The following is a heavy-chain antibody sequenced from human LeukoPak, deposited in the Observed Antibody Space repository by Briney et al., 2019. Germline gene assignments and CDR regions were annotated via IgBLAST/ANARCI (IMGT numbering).Heavy chain of an antibody. CDR2: VDYSGST. D-gene: IGHD6-19*01. V-gene: IGHV4-39*01. J-gene: IGHJ6*02. CDR3: ARGRGPSSGWFSAPLDYYYGMDV. CDR1: GGSISSSSYG. Sequence: SETLSLTCTVFGGSISSSSYGWGWLRQPPGKGLGWIGSVDYSGSTYYNPSLKSRVTISVDTSKTQFSLKPNSVTAADTAVYYCARGRGPSSGWFSAPLDYYYGMDVWGQGTTVTVSS.